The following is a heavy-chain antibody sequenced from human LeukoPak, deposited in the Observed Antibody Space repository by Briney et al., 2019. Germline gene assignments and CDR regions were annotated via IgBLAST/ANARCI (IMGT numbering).Heavy chain of an antibody. CDR3: ARDYMVRGVIFGFDY. CDR1: GGSISTSSYY. D-gene: IGHD3-10*01. CDR2: IYYSGST. Sequence: SETLSLTCSVSGGSISTSSYYWGWIRQPPGKGLEWIGSIYYSGSTHYNPSLKSRVSLSLDTSKNQFSLKLSSVTAADTAVYYCARDYMVRGVIFGFDYWGQGTLVTVSS. J-gene: IGHJ4*02. V-gene: IGHV4-39*07.